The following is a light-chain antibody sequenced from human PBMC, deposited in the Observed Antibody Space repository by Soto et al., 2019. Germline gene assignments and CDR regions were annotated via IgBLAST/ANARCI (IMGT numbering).Light chain of an antibody. V-gene: IGLV3-21*04. CDR3: QVWDSSSDHVV. CDR2: YDS. Sequence: SSELTQPPSVSVAPGKTARITCGGNNIGSKSVHWYQQKPGQAPVLVIYYDSDRPSGIPERFSGSNSGNTATLTISRVEAGDEADYYGQVWDSSSDHVVFGGGTKLTVL. CDR1: NIGSKS. J-gene: IGLJ2*01.